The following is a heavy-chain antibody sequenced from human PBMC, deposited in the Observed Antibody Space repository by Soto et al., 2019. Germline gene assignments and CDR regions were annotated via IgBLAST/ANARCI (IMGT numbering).Heavy chain of an antibody. V-gene: IGHV1-46*01. Sequence: ASVKVSCKASGYTFTSYYMHWVRQAPGQGLEWMGIINPSGGSTSYAQKFQGRVTMTRDTSTSTVYMELSSLRSEDTAVYYCAPTVTKAGHLDIWGQGTMVTVSS. CDR3: APTVTKAGHLDI. CDR1: GYTFTSYY. CDR2: INPSGGST. D-gene: IGHD4-17*01. J-gene: IGHJ3*02.